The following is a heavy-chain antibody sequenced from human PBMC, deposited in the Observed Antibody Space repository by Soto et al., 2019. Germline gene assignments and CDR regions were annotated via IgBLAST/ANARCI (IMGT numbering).Heavy chain of an antibody. CDR2: INYSGST. V-gene: IGHV4-34*01. CDR1: GGSFSGYY. D-gene: IGHD5-12*01. CDR3: ARDYGYNRIWFDP. J-gene: IGHJ5*02. Sequence: SETLSLTCAVYGGSFSGYYWSWIRQPPGKGLEWIGEINYSGSTNYNPSLKSRVTISVDTSKNQFSLKPSSVTAADTAVYYCARDYGYNRIWFDPWGQGTLVTVSS.